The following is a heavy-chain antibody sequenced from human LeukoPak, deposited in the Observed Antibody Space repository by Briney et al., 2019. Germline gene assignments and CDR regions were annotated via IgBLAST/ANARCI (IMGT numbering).Heavy chain of an antibody. CDR3: ARGDSARSGYARSTNWFDP. CDR2: MNPNSGNT. CDR1: GYTFTSYD. D-gene: IGHD3-3*01. V-gene: IGHV1-8*03. Sequence: ASVKVSCKASGYTFTSYDINWVRQATGQGLEWMGWMNPNSGNTGYAQKFQGRVTITRNTSISTAYMELSSLRSEDTAVYYCARGDSARSGYARSTNWFDPWGQGTLVTVSS. J-gene: IGHJ5*02.